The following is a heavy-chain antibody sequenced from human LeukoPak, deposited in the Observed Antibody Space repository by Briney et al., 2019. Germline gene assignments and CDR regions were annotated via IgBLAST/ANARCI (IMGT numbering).Heavy chain of an antibody. Sequence: SETLSLTCTVSGGSISSYYWSWIRQPPGKGLEWIGYIYYSGSTNYNPSLKSRVTISVDTSKNQFSLKLSSVTAADTAVYYCARGGGEWLRFKFYYYYMDVWGKGTTVTVSS. D-gene: IGHD5-12*01. V-gene: IGHV4-59*01. CDR3: ARGGGEWLRFKFYYYYMDV. CDR2: IYYSGST. J-gene: IGHJ6*03. CDR1: GGSISSYY.